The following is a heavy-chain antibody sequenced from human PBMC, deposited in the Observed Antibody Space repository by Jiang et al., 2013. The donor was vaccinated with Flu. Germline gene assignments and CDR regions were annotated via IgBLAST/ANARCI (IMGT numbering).Heavy chain of an antibody. V-gene: IGHV1-3*01. J-gene: IGHJ6*04. D-gene: IGHD3-10*01. Sequence: FQGRVTITRDTSANTAYMELSSLRSEDTAVYSCARERGAIKGLDVWGKGTTVTVSS. CDR3: ARERGAIKGLDV.